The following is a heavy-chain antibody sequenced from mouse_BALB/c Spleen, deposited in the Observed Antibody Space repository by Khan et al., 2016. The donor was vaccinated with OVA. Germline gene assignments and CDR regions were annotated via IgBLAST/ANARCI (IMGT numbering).Heavy chain of an antibody. CDR1: GFSLTSYG. J-gene: IGHJ4*01. D-gene: IGHD2-3*01. CDR2: IWSDGST. V-gene: IGHV2-6*02. Sequence: VQLQESGPGLVAPSQSLSITCTVSGFSLTSYGVHWVRQPPGKGLEWLVVIWSDGSTNYNSVLKSRLSISKDNSKSQVFLKMNGLQTDDTAIYYCARWFDGYSSLYAMDYWGQGTSVTVSS. CDR3: ARWFDGYSSLYAMDY.